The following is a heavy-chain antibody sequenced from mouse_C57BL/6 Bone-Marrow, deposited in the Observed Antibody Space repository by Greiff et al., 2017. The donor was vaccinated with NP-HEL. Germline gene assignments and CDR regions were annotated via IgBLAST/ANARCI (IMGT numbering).Heavy chain of an antibody. Sequence: VQLQQSGAELVRPGASVKLSCTASGFNIKDDYMHWVKQRPEQGLEWIGWIDPENGDTEYASKFQGKATITADTSSNTVYLQLSSLTSEDTAVYYCTRRIITTVVADWYFDVWGTGTTVTVSS. CDR3: TRRIITTVVADWYFDV. CDR1: GFNIKDDY. D-gene: IGHD1-1*01. CDR2: IDPENGDT. V-gene: IGHV14-4*01. J-gene: IGHJ1*03.